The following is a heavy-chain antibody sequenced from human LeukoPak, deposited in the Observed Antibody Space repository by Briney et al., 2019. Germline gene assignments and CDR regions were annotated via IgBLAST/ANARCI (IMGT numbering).Heavy chain of an antibody. V-gene: IGHV3-23*01. D-gene: IGHD1-26*01. CDR1: GFTFSSYA. J-gene: IGHJ5*02. CDR3: AKARASNVGCFDA. Sequence: RGSLRLSCTASGFTFSSYAMSWVRQAPGQGLELVSSIIGSVGSTYYTASVKGPFTISGGNWKKTLCLEVNSVMAEAPAVYYCAKARASNVGCFDAWGQGTLVTVSS. CDR2: IIGSVGST.